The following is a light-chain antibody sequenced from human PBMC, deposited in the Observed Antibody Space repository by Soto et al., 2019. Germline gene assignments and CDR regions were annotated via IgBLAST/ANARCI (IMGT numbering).Light chain of an antibody. J-gene: IGKJ1*01. CDR3: QQYNRYWT. V-gene: IGKV1-5*01. CDR2: DAS. Sequence: DIQMTQSPSTLSASVGDTVTITCRASQSISSWLAWYQLKPGKAPKLLIYDASTLESGVPSRFSGSESETEFTLTISSLLPDDFATYYCQQYNRYWTFGQGTKVDIK. CDR1: QSISSW.